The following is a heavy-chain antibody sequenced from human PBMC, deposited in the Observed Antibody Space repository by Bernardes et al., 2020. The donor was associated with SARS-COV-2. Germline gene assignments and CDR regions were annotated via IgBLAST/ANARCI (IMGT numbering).Heavy chain of an antibody. Sequence: VGSLRLSCAASGSTFSTLDMHWVRQAPGKGLEWVSYISSRASTIHYADSVKGRFTISRDNAKNSLYLQMNSLRADDTAVYYCARGGLTFGGVTVRWGQGALVTVSS. CDR3: ARGGLTFGGVTVR. V-gene: IGHV3-48*01. J-gene: IGHJ4*02. CDR2: ISSRASTI. D-gene: IGHD3-16*02. CDR1: GSTFSTLD.